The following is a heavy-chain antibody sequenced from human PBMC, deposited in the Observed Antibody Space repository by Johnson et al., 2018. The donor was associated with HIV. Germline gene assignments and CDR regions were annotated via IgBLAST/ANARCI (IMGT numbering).Heavy chain of an antibody. CDR2: ISSGGNSI. CDR3: ARACRDGYTCDVYDI. J-gene: IGHJ3*02. D-gene: IGHD5-24*01. Sequence: QMQLVESGGGLVKPGGSLRLSCAASGFTFSDYYMSWIRQAPGKGLEWVSYISSGGNSIHYADSVKGRFTISRDNVKNSLYLQMNSLRAEDTAVYYCARACRDGYTCDVYDIWGQGTMVTVSS. V-gene: IGHV3-11*04. CDR1: GFTFSDYY.